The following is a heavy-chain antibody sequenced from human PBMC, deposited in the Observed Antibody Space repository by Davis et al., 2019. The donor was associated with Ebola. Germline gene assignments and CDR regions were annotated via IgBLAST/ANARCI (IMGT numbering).Heavy chain of an antibody. CDR2: IYSGGST. CDR3: ARASGDGYCGGDCYYDY. V-gene: IGHV3-53*01. Sequence: PGGSLRLSCAASGFTVSSNYMSWVRQAPGKGLEWVSVIYSGGSTYYADSVKGRFTISRDNSKNTLYLQMNSLRAEDTAVYYCARASGDGYCGGDCYYDYWGQGTLVTVSS. D-gene: IGHD2-21*01. CDR1: GFTVSSNY. J-gene: IGHJ4*02.